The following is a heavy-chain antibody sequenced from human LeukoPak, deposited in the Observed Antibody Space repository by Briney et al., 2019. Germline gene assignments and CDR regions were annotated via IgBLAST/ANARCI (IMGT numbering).Heavy chain of an antibody. D-gene: IGHD6-19*01. CDR3: ARDWYSSGYFDY. V-gene: IGHV1-69*04. CDR1: GGTFSSYA. Sequence: SVKVSCKASGGTFSSYAISWVRQAPGQGLEWMGRIIPILGIANYAQKFQGRVTITADKSTSTAYMELSSLRSEDTAVYYCARDWYSSGYFDYWGQGTLVTVSS. CDR2: IIPILGIA. J-gene: IGHJ4*02.